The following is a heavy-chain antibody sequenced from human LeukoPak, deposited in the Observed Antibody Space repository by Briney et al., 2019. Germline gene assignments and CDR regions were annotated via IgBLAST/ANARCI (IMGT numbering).Heavy chain of an antibody. D-gene: IGHD6-13*01. CDR1: GGSISSGSYY. V-gene: IGHV4-61*02. J-gene: IGHJ4*02. CDR3: ARDRASHYSSSWYYFDY. CDR2: IYTSGST. Sequence: PSQTLSLTCTVSGGSISSGSYYWSWIRQPAGKGLEWIGRIYTSGSTNYIPSLKSRVTISVDTSKNQFSLKLSSVTAADTAVYYCARDRASHYSSSWYYFDYWGQGTLVTVSS.